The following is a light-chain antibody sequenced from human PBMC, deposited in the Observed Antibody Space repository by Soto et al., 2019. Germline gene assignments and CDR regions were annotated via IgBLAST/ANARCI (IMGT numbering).Light chain of an antibody. J-gene: IGLJ2*01. Sequence: QSALTQPASVSASPGQSITISCTGTSSDVGSYNYVSWYQHHPGKAPKLMIYEVSNRPSGVSNRFSGSKSGNTASLTISGLQAEDEADYYCSSYTSSSTLVVLGGGTKVTVL. CDR2: EVS. CDR3: SSYTSSSTLVV. V-gene: IGLV2-14*01. CDR1: SSDVGSYNY.